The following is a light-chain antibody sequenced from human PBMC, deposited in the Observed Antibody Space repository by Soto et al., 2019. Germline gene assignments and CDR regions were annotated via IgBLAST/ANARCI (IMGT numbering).Light chain of an antibody. Sequence: SCRASQSVSSYLAWYQHKPGQAPRLLISGASSRATGIPDRFSGSGSATDFTLTISRLEPEDFALYYCQQYGRLTIKFCQGTRLEIK. CDR1: QSVSSY. V-gene: IGKV3-20*01. J-gene: IGKJ5*01. CDR3: QQYGRLTIK. CDR2: GAS.